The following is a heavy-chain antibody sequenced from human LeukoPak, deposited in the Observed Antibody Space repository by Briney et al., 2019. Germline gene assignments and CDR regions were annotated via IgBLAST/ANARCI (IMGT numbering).Heavy chain of an antibody. D-gene: IGHD3-22*01. J-gene: IGHJ4*02. V-gene: IGHV4-39*01. CDR2: VYYSGTT. Sequence: SETLSLTCAASGGSISTNSYYWGWIRQSPGKGLEWIGSVYYSGTTYHSPSVKSRVTISVDTSKNQFSLKLSSVTAADTAVYYCARRDSSGYFDYWGQGILVTVSS. CDR1: GGSISTNSYY. CDR3: ARRDSSGYFDY.